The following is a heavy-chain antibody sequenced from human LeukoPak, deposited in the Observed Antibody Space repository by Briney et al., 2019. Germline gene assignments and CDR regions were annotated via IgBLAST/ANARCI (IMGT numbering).Heavy chain of an antibody. J-gene: IGHJ4*02. CDR2: ISAYNGNT. V-gene: IGHV1-18*04. D-gene: IGHD2-2*01. Sequence: ASGKVSFKASGYTLTRYGISWVRQAPGQGLEWIGWISAYNGNTNYAQKLQGRVTMTTDTSTSTAYMELRSLRSDDTAVYYCARAGRLVPAAADYWGQGTLVTVSS. CDR1: GYTLTRYG. CDR3: ARAGRLVPAAADY.